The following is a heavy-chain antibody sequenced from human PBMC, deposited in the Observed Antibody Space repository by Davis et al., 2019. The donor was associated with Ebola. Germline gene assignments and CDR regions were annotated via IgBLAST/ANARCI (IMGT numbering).Heavy chain of an antibody. CDR3: AKENNWGWFDP. CDR1: GGSFSGYY. J-gene: IGHJ5*02. V-gene: IGHV4-34*01. Sequence: GSLRLSCAVYGGSFSGYYWSWIRQPPGKGLEWIGEINHSGSTNYNPSLKSRVTISVDTSKNQFSLKLSSVTAADTAVYYCAKENNWGWFDPWGQGTLVTVSS. D-gene: IGHD3-16*01. CDR2: INHSGST.